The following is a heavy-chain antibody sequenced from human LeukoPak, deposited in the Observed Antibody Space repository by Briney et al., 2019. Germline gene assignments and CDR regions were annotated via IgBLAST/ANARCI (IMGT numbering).Heavy chain of an antibody. CDR2: IYYSGST. Sequence: SETLSLTCTVSGGSISSYYWSWIRQPPGKGLEWIGYIYYSGSTNYNPSLKSRVTISVDTSKNQFSLKLSSVTAADTAVYYCARHPSRGRPGWYFDLWGRGTLVTVSS. D-gene: IGHD2-2*01. CDR3: ARHPSRGRPGWYFDL. V-gene: IGHV4-59*01. CDR1: GGSISSYY. J-gene: IGHJ2*01.